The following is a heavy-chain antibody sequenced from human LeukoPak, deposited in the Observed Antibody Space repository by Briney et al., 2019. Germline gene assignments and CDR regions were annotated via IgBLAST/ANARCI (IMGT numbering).Heavy chain of an antibody. CDR2: ITNDGSST. V-gene: IGHV3-74*01. Sequence: QPGGSLRLSCAASGLTFSSHWMHWVRQAPGKGLVWVSRITNDGSSTTYADSVKGRFTISRDNSKNTLYLQMNSLRAEDTAVYYCARVMGISYGFTWGQGTLVTVSS. CDR1: GLTFSSHW. D-gene: IGHD5-18*01. J-gene: IGHJ4*02. CDR3: ARVMGISYGFT.